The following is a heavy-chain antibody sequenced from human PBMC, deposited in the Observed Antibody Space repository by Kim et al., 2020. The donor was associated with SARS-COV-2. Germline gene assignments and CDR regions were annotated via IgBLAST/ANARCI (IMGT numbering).Heavy chain of an antibody. CDR2: FDPEDGET. V-gene: IGHV1-24*01. Sequence: ASVKVSCKVSGYTLTELSMHWVRQAPGKGLEWMGGFDPEDGETIYAQKFQGRVTMTEDTSTDTAYMELSSLRSEDTAVYYCATQTYYYESSGYFRGAFDIWGQGTMVTLSS. CDR3: ATQTYYYESSGYFRGAFDI. J-gene: IGHJ3*02. D-gene: IGHD3-22*01. CDR1: GYTLTELS.